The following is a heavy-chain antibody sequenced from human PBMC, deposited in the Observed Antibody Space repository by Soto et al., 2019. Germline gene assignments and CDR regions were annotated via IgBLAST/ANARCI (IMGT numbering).Heavy chain of an antibody. J-gene: IGHJ5*02. Sequence: GGSLRLSCLTSGFIFNNYAMHWVRQAPVKGLEYVSAITGNSGKTYYADSVKGRFTISRDSSKNTVFLHMSSLRAEDTAVYYCVKRDHTLLTGNHWGQGTLVTVSS. CDR3: VKRDHTLLTGNH. V-gene: IGHV3-64D*06. D-gene: IGHD3-9*01. CDR1: GFIFNNYA. CDR2: ITGNSGKT.